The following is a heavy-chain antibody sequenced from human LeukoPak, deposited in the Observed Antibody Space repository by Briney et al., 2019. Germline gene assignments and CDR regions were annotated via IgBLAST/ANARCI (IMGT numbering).Heavy chain of an antibody. CDR3: ARVGGLVSSFDY. D-gene: IGHD3-3*01. CDR2: IYHSGST. J-gene: IGHJ4*02. CDR1: GGSISSSNW. Sequence: PSETLSLICAVSGGSISSSNWWSWVRQPPGKGLEWIGEIYHSGSTNYNPSLKSRVTISVDKSKNQFSLKLSSVTAADTAVYYCARVGGLVSSFDYWGQGTLVTVSS. V-gene: IGHV4-4*02.